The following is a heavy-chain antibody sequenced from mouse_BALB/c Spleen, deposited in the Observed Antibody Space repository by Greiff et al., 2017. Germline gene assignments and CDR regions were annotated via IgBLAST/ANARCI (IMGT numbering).Heavy chain of an antibody. CDR2: ISSGSSTI. V-gene: IGHV5-17*02. CDR3: ARDRGAPDMDY. Sequence: EVKLQESGGGLVQPGGSRKLSCAVSGFTFSSFGMHWVRQAPEKGLEWVAYISSGSSTIYYADTVTGRITISRDNAKNTLYLEMSSLRSEDTAMYYCARDRGAPDMDYWGQGTSVTVSS. J-gene: IGHJ4*01. CDR1: GFTFSSFG. D-gene: IGHD3-1*01.